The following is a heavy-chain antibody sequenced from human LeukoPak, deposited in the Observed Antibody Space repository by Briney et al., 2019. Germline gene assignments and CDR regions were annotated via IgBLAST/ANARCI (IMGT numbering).Heavy chain of an antibody. CDR3: ARRPYDILTGTDI. D-gene: IGHD3-9*01. Sequence: SETLSLTCAVYGGSFSGYYWSWIRQRPGKGLEWIGEINHSGSTNYNPSLKSRVTISVDTSKNQFSLKLSSVTAADTAVYYCARRPYDILTGTDIWGQGTMVTVSS. J-gene: IGHJ3*02. CDR2: INHSGST. CDR1: GGSFSGYY. V-gene: IGHV4-34*01.